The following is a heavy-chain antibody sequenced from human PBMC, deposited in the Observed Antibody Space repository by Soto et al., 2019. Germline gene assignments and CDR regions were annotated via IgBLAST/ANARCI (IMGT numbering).Heavy chain of an antibody. CDR2: ISAYNGNT. J-gene: IGHJ4*02. CDR3: ARSLPPVDY. Sequence: QVQLVQSGAEVKKPGASVKVSCKASGYTFTSYGISWVRQAPGQWLEWMGWISAYNGNTNSAQNLQGRVTMTTATAPSTAYMELRSLRAAATAEYDCARSLPPVDYWGQGTLVTVSS. V-gene: IGHV1-18*01. CDR1: GYTFTSYG.